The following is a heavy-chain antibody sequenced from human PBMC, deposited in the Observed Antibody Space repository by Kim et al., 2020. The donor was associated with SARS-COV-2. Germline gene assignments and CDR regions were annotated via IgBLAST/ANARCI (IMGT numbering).Heavy chain of an antibody. CDR2: INHSGST. Sequence: SETLSLTCAVYGGSFSGYYWSWIRQPPGKGLEWIGEINHSGSTNYNPSLKSRVTISVDTSKNQFSLKLSSVTAADTAVYYCARGCPGIAAAGISTRFDYWGQGTLVTVSS. J-gene: IGHJ4*02. D-gene: IGHD6-13*01. V-gene: IGHV4-34*01. CDR1: GGSFSGYY. CDR3: ARGCPGIAAAGISTRFDY.